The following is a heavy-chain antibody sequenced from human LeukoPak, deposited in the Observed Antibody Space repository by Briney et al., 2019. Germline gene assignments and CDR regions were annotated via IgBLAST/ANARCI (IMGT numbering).Heavy chain of an antibody. D-gene: IGHD6-13*01. V-gene: IGHV1-2*02. CDR1: GYTFTGYY. CDR3: ARVIHMKYSSSWYVGY. Sequence: AASVKVSCKASGYTFTGYYMHWVRQAPGQGLEWMGWINPNSGGTNYAQKFQGRVTMTRDTSISTAYMELSRLRSDDTAVYYCARVIHMKYSSSWYVGYWGQGTLVTVSS. CDR2: INPNSGGT. J-gene: IGHJ4*02.